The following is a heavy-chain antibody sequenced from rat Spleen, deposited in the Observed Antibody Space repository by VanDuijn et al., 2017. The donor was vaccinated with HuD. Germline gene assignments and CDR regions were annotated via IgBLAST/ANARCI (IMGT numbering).Heavy chain of an antibody. CDR3: SRGGATRFDF. J-gene: IGHJ1*01. CDR2: LSYDATAP. V-gene: IGHV5-29*01. CDR1: GFTFSDYY. Sequence: EVQLVESDGGLVQPGRSLKLSCAASGFTFSDYYMAWVRQAPTKGLEWVATLSYDATAPYYRDSVKGRFTISRDNAKTTLYLQMDSLRSEDTATYYCSRGGATRFDFWGPGTMVTVSS. D-gene: IGHD1-11*01.